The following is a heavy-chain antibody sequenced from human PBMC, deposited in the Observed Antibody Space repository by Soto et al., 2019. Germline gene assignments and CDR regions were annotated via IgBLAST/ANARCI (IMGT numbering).Heavy chain of an antibody. CDR1: GYTFTNYG. CDR2: ISAYSGHT. D-gene: IGHD6-19*01. J-gene: IGHJ4*02. CDR3: ARRPHLADNVELDY. V-gene: IGHV1-18*01. Sequence: QVQLVQSGAEVKKPGASVTVSCKASGYTFTNYGINWVRQAPGQGLEWMGWISAYSGHTNYAQKLQERVTMTTETSTSTAYMELRSLRSDDTAVYYCARRPHLADNVELDYGGQGTLVTVSS.